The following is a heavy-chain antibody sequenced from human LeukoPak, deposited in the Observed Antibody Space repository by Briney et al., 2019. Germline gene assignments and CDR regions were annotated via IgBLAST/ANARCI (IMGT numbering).Heavy chain of an antibody. CDR2: IIPIFGTA. J-gene: IGHJ6*03. V-gene: IGHV1-69*05. CDR1: GGTFSSYA. D-gene: IGHD3-10*01. CDR3: ARGSPGEYYYYYYYMDV. Sequence: SVKVSCKASGGTFSSYAISWVRQAPGQGLEWMGGIIPIFGTANYAQKFQGRVTITTDESTSTAYMELSSLRSEDTAVFYCARGSPGEYYYYYYYMDVWGKGTTVTVSS.